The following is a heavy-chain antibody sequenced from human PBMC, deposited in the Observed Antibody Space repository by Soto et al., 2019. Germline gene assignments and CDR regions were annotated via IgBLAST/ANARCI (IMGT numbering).Heavy chain of an antibody. CDR3: ARGRPLDY. J-gene: IGHJ4*02. CDR1: GFTFSSYT. Sequence: GGSLRLSCAASGFTFSSYTMNWVRQAPGKGLEWVSSISGSNSYIYYADSVKGRFTISRDNAKNLVYLQMNSLRAEDTAIYYCARGRPLDYWGQGTLVTVSS. CDR2: ISGSNSYI. V-gene: IGHV3-21*01.